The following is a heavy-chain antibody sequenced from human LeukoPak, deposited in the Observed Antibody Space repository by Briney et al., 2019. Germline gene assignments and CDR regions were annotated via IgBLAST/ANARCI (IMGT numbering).Heavy chain of an antibody. Sequence: GGSLRLSCAASGFTFSSYGIHWVRQAPGKGLEWVAFIRYDGSNKYYADSVKGRFTISRDNSKNTLYLQMNSLRAEETAVYYCAKDPVRDYDSCGYSLYYFDYWGQGTLGTVSS. D-gene: IGHD3-22*01. V-gene: IGHV3-30*02. CDR1: GFTFSSYG. CDR3: AKDPVRDYDSCGYSLYYFDY. CDR2: IRYDGSNK. J-gene: IGHJ4*02.